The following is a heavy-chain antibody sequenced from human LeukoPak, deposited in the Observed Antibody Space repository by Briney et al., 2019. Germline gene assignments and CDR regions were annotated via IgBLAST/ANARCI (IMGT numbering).Heavy chain of an antibody. J-gene: IGHJ4*02. CDR2: IWYDGSNK. V-gene: IGHV3-33*01. Sequence: GGSLRLSWAASGFTFSSYGMHWVRQAPGKGLEWVAVIWYDGSNKYYADSVKGRFTISRDNSKNTLYLQMNSLRAEDTAVYYCARAYYDSSGYYPSDYWGQGTLVTVSS. D-gene: IGHD3-22*01. CDR3: ARAYYDSSGYYPSDY. CDR1: GFTFSSYG.